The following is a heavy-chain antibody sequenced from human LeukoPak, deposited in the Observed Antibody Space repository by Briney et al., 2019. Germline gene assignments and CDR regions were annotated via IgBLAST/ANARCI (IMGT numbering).Heavy chain of an antibody. V-gene: IGHV5-51*01. CDR1: GYSFTSYW. Sequence: GESLKISCKGSGYSFTSYWIGWVRQMSGKRLEGMGIIYPGDSDSRYSPSFQGQVTISADKSISTAYLQWSSLKASDTAMYYCARSCRDGYRDFDYWGHGTLVTVSS. D-gene: IGHD5-24*01. CDR3: ARSCRDGYRDFDY. J-gene: IGHJ4*01. CDR2: IYPGDSDS.